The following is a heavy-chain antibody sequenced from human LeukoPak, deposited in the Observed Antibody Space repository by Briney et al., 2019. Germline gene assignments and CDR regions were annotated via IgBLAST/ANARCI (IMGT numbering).Heavy chain of an antibody. CDR2: IIPIFGTA. CDR1: GGTFSSYA. Sequence: SVKVSCKASGGTFSSYAISWVRQAPGQGLEWMGGIIPIFGTANYAQKFQGRVTITADESTSTAYMELSSLRSEDTAVYYCARELTIYGDYGHYYYYMDVWGKGTTVTISS. V-gene: IGHV1-69*13. D-gene: IGHD4-17*01. CDR3: ARELTIYGDYGHYYYYMDV. J-gene: IGHJ6*03.